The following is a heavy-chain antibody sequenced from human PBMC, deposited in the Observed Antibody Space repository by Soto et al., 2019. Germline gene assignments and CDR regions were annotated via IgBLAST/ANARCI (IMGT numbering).Heavy chain of an antibody. Sequence: SETLSLTCAVSGGSISSGGFSWSWIQHSPGRGLECIGYIFYTVSTYYNPSLKSRVTISVDRSKNQFSLRLTSVTAADTAVYYCARATLIRKGYYDATDYYYFEYWGEGALVNVSS. J-gene: IGHJ4*02. CDR2: IFYTVST. CDR3: ARATLIRKGYYDATDYYYFEY. V-gene: IGHV4-30-2*06. D-gene: IGHD3-22*01. CDR1: GGSISSGGFS.